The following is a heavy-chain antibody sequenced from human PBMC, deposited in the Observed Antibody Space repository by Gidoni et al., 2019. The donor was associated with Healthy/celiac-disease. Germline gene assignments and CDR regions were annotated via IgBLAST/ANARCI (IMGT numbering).Heavy chain of an antibody. V-gene: IGHV3-23*01. Sequence: EVPLLESGGGLVQPGGSLSLSCAASGFTFSRYAMSWVRQAPGKGLEWVSAISGGGGSTYYADSVKGRFTISRDNSKNTLYLQMNSLRAEDTAVYYCAKVRGQWLVRGDFDYWGQGTLVTVSS. CDR2: ISGGGGST. D-gene: IGHD6-19*01. CDR1: GFTFSRYA. CDR3: AKVRGQWLVRGDFDY. J-gene: IGHJ4*02.